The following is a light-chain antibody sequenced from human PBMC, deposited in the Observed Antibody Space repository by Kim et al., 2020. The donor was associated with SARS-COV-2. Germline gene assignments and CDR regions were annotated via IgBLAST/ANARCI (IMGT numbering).Light chain of an antibody. J-gene: IGLJ2*01. Sequence: QSALTQPPSASGSPGQSVTISCTGTSSDIGFYNYVSWYQQHPGKAPKLIIYEVNQRPSGVPGRFSGSKSGNTASLTVSGLQSEDEADYYCSSYGARISVFGGGTQLTV. CDR2: EVN. CDR1: SSDIGFYNY. CDR3: SSYGARISV. V-gene: IGLV2-8*01.